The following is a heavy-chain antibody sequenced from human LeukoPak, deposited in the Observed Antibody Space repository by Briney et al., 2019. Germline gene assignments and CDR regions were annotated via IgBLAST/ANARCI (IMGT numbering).Heavy chain of an antibody. D-gene: IGHD3-10*01. Sequence: AGGARLISGLGTDFHFTSYWIGGARPLPGKGLDWMGRLDPTDSNLNYSASLQGHVSFSADKSISTAYLQWGSLKASDTAIYYCARLDGSGSYDWFESWGQGTLVTVCS. V-gene: IGHV5-10-1*01. CDR1: DFHFTSYW. CDR3: ARLDGSGSYDWFES. J-gene: IGHJ5*01. CDR2: LDPTDSNL.